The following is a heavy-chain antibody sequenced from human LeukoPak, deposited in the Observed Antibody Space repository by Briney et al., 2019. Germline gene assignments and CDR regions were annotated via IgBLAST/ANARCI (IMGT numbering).Heavy chain of an antibody. CDR3: ARHLTGSSVCIEY. CDR1: DGSISNYY. CDR2: IYTSGST. V-gene: IGHV4-4*09. Sequence: SETLSLTCTVSDGSISNYYWSWIRQPPGKGLEWIGYIYTSGSTNYNPSLKSRVTVSVDTSKNQFSLKLSSVTAADTAVYYCARHLTGSSVCIEYWGQGTLVTVSS. D-gene: IGHD2-8*02. J-gene: IGHJ4*02.